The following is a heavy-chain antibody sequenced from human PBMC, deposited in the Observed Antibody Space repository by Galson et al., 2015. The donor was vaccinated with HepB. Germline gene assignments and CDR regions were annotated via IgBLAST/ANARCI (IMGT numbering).Heavy chain of an antibody. V-gene: IGHV2-5*02. D-gene: IGHD2/OR15-2a*01. J-gene: IGHJ4*02. CDR2: IYWDDDN. Sequence: PALVKPTQTLTLTCAFSGFSLSTSGVGVGWIRQPPGKALEWLELIYWDDDNRYSSSLKSRLTITKDTSKNQVVLTMTNMDPVDTATYYCAHRRPSGEYYGYWGQGTLVTVSS. CDR1: GFSLSTSGVG. CDR3: AHRRPSGEYYGY.